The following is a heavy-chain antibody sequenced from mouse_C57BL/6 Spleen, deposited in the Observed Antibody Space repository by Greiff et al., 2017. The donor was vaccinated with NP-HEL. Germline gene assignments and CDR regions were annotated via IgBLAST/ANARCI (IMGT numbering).Heavy chain of an antibody. CDR1: GYTFTSYN. CDR3: ARGYSNYVYAMDY. D-gene: IGHD2-5*01. J-gene: IGHJ4*01. CDR2: IYPGNGDP. Sequence: SGAELVRPGASVKMSCKASGYTFTSYNMHWVKQTPRQGLEWIGAIYPGNGDPSYNQKFKGKATLTVDKSSSTAYMQLSSLTSEDSAVYFCARGYSNYVYAMDYWGQGTSVTVSS. V-gene: IGHV1-12*01.